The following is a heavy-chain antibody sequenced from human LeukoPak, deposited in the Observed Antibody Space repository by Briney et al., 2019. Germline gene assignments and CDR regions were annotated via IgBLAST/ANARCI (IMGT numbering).Heavy chain of an antibody. CDR2: ISGSGGST. CDR1: GFTFSNYW. D-gene: IGHD6-6*01. J-gene: IGHJ4*02. V-gene: IGHV3-23*01. Sequence: PGGPLRLSCAASGFTFSNYWMTWVRQAPGKGLEWVSAISGSGGSTYYADSVKGRFTISRDNSKSTLFVYLQMNSLRTDDTAVYYCAGGGEAARSLHYWGQGTLVTVSS. CDR3: AGGGEAARSLHY.